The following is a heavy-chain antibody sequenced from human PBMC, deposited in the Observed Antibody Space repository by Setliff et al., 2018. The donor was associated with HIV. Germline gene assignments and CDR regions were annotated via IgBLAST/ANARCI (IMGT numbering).Heavy chain of an antibody. J-gene: IGHJ6*02. CDR2: IYHNGIT. CDR3: VRASDLNYDGMDV. V-gene: IGHV4-38-2*01. Sequence: SETLSLTCGVSGYSISSGYYWGWIWLPPGKGLEWIGSIYHNGITYYNPSLKSRVNIAVDTSQYQFSLKLSSVTAADTAVYYCVRASDLNYDGMDVWGQGTTVTVSS. CDR1: GYSISSGYY.